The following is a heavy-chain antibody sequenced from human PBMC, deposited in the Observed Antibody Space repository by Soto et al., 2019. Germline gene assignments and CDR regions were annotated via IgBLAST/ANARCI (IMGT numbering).Heavy chain of an antibody. CDR2: INHSGST. V-gene: IGHV4-34*01. J-gene: IGHJ4*02. CDR1: GGSFSGYY. D-gene: IGHD6-19*01. Sequence: SETLSLTCAVYGGSFSGYYWSWIRQPPGKGLEWIGEINHSGSTNYNPSLKSRVTISVDTSKNQFSLKLSSVTAADTAVYYCARWDPIAVAGNFDYWGQGTLVTVSS. CDR3: ARWDPIAVAGNFDY.